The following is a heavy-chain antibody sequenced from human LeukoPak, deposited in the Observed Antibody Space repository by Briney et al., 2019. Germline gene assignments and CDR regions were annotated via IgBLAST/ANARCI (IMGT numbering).Heavy chain of an antibody. CDR3: ARQDCSGGSCYLDY. D-gene: IGHD2-15*01. J-gene: IGHJ4*02. CDR1: GFTFDDYA. Sequence: PGGSLRLSCAASGFTFDDYAMHWVRQAPGKGLEWVSIIYTDGGTSYADSVKGRFTISRDSSKNTLYLQMNSLRTEDTAVYYCARQDCSGGSCYLDYWGQGTLVTVSS. CDR2: IYTDGGT. V-gene: IGHV3-66*02.